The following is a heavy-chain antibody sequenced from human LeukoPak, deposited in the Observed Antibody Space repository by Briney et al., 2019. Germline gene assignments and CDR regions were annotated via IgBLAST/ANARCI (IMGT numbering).Heavy chain of an antibody. Sequence: GGSLRLSCAASGFTFSSYGMHWVRQAPGKGLEWVAVISYDGSNKYYADSVKGRFTISRDNSKNTLYPQMNSLRAEDTAVYYCAIDPSRGSVLMVYASSTRFDYWGQGTLVTVSS. CDR1: GFTFSSYG. J-gene: IGHJ4*02. V-gene: IGHV3-30*03. D-gene: IGHD2-8*01. CDR3: AIDPSRGSVLMVYASSTRFDY. CDR2: ISYDGSNK.